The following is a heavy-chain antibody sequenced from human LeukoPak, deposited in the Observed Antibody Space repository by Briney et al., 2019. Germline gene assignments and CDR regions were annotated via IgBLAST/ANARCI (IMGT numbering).Heavy chain of an antibody. CDR1: GFTFSSFW. Sequence: PGGSLRLSCAASGFTFSSFWMSWVRQAPGKGLEWVANTRQDGSVKNYVDSVKGRFTISRDNAKNSVYLQMNSLRAEDTAVYYCTRQTERDDYNRYWGQGTLVTVSS. CDR2: TRQDGSVK. CDR3: TRQTERDDYNRY. D-gene: IGHD5-24*01. V-gene: IGHV3-7*05. J-gene: IGHJ4*02.